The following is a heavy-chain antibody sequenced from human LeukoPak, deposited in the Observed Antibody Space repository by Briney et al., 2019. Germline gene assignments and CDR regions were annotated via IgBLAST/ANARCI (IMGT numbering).Heavy chain of an antibody. V-gene: IGHV1-18*01. CDR1: GYTFTSYG. CDR3: AREEYYYDSRCYPLFDY. J-gene: IGHJ4*02. Sequence: ASVKVSCKASGYTFTSYGINWVRQAPGQGLEWVGWISAYNGYTNYAQKLQGRVTMTTDTTTSTASMELRSLRSDDTAVYYCAREEYYYDSRCYPLFDYWGQGTLVTVSS. CDR2: ISAYNGYT. D-gene: IGHD3-22*01.